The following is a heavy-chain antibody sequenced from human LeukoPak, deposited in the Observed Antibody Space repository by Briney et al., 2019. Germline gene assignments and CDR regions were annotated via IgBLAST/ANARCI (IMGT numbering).Heavy chain of an antibody. D-gene: IGHD6-19*01. V-gene: IGHV3-23*01. CDR2: ISSSGSTI. CDR3: AKAIAVAGTSPLDY. J-gene: IGHJ4*02. CDR1: GFTFSSYW. Sequence: TGGSLRLSCAASGFTFSSYWMSWVRQAPGKGLEWVSYISSSGSTIYYADSVKGRFTISRDNSKNTLYLQMNSLRAEDTAVYYCAKAIAVAGTSPLDYWGQGTLVTVSS.